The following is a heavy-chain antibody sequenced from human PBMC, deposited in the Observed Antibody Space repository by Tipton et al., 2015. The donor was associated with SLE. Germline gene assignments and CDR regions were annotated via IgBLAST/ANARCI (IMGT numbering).Heavy chain of an antibody. CDR2: INTYSGST. CDR1: GYTFTHYG. Sequence: QLVQSGAEVKKPGESLKISCKVSGYTFTHYGIGWVRQAPGQGLEWMGRINTYSGSTDYAQKFRGRLTVTRNTSISTAYMELSSLRSEDTAVYYCARDTGAAFDYWGQGTLVTVSS. J-gene: IGHJ4*02. CDR3: ARDTGAAFDY. V-gene: IGHV1-8*02. D-gene: IGHD1-14*01.